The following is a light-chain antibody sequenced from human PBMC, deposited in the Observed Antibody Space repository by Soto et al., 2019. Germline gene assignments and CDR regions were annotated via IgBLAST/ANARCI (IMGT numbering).Light chain of an antibody. CDR3: QAWDSSQVV. V-gene: IGLV3-1*01. J-gene: IGLJ2*01. CDR2: QDS. CDR1: KLGDKY. Sequence: SYELTQPPSVSVSPGQTASITCSGDKLGDKYACWYQQKPGQSPLLVIYQDSKRPSGIPERFSGSNSGNTATLTISGTQAMDEADYYCQAWDSSQVVFGGGTKLTVL.